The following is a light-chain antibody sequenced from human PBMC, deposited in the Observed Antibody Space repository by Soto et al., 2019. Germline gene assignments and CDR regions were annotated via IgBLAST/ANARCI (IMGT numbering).Light chain of an antibody. V-gene: IGKV1-8*01. CDR1: HDITSS. J-gene: IGKJ1*01. CDR3: QHYYSSPPT. Sequence: AIRMTQFPSSFSASIGDRVTITCRACHDITSSLAWYQHIQGRAPKLLISGASNLQFGVPSRFSGSGSGTDFTLTISSLQSEDFATYYCQHYYSSPPTFGQGTRVEMK. CDR2: GAS.